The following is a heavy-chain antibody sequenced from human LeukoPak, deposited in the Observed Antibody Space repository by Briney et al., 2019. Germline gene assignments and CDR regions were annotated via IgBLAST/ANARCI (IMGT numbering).Heavy chain of an antibody. D-gene: IGHD6-19*01. Sequence: GGSLRLSCAASGFTFGTYEMNWVRQAPGKGLEWVSYISISGSTIYYADSVKGRFTISRDNAKNSLYLQMNSLRAGDTAVYYCAKDRPSSGWGGDAFGIWGQGTMVTVSS. CDR2: ISISGSTI. J-gene: IGHJ3*02. CDR1: GFTFGTYE. V-gene: IGHV3-48*03. CDR3: AKDRPSSGWGGDAFGI.